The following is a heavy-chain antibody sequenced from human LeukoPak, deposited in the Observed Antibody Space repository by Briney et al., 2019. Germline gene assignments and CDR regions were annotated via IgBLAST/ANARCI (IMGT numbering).Heavy chain of an antibody. V-gene: IGHV3-7*01. CDR1: RFTFSSYW. Sequence: GGSLRLSCAASRFTFSSYWMSWVRQAPGKGLEWVANIKQGGSEKYYVNSVKGRFTISRDNAKNSLYLQMNSLRAEDTAVYYCARVASYAFDIWGQGTMVTVSS. D-gene: IGHD6-6*01. CDR3: ARVASYAFDI. CDR2: IKQGGSEK. J-gene: IGHJ3*02.